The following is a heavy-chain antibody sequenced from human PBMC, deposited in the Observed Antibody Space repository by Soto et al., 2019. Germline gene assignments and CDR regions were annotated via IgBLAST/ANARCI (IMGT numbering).Heavy chain of an antibody. D-gene: IGHD2-2*01. CDR1: GGSISSGGYY. CDR2: IYYSGST. V-gene: IGHV4-31*03. J-gene: IGHJ6*02. CDR3: ARDGAISSNSSHGMDV. Sequence: QVQLQESGPGLVKPSQTLSLTCTVSGGSISSGGYYWSWIRQHPGKGLEWIGYIYYSGSTYYNPSLKRRVTISVDTSNNQFSLKLSSVTAADTAVYYCARDGAISSNSSHGMDVWGQGTTVTVSS.